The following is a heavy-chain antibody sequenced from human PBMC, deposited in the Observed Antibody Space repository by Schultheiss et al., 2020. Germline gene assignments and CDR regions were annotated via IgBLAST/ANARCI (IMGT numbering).Heavy chain of an antibody. CDR1: GFTFSSYG. CDR3: AKDGCGGDCYSFRQH. CDR2: ISYDGSNK. D-gene: IGHD2-21*02. J-gene: IGHJ1*01. Sequence: GGSLRLSCAASGFTFSSYGMHWVRQAPGKGLEWVAVISYDGSNKYYADSVKGRFTISRDNSKNTLYLQMNSLRAEDTAVYYCAKDGCGGDCYSFRQHWGQGTLVTVSS. V-gene: IGHV3-30*18.